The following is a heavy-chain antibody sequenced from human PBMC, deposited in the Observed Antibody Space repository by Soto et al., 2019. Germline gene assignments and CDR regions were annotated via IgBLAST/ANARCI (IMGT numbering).Heavy chain of an antibody. CDR2: IIGSGGST. V-gene: IGHV3-23*01. Sequence: GGSLRLSCAASGFTFSSYAMSWVSQAPGKGLKWVSAIIGSGGSTYYADSVKGRFTISRDNSKNTLYLQMNSLRAEEAAVDYCAKENGYGSSWFEFDYWRQGTRVSVAS. J-gene: IGHJ4*02. D-gene: IGHD6-13*01. CDR1: GFTFSSYA. CDR3: AKENGYGSSWFEFDY.